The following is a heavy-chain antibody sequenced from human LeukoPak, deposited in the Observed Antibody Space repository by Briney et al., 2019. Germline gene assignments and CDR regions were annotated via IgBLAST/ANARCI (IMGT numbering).Heavy chain of an antibody. V-gene: IGHV3-7*01. D-gene: IGHD3-10*01. J-gene: IGHJ3*02. CDR3: ARDAAYYGPSGAFDI. Sequence: GGSLRLSCAASGFTFSSYWMSWVRQAPGKGLEWVANIKQDGSEKYYVDSVKGRFTISRDNAKNSLYLQMNSLRAEDTAVYYCARDAAYYGPSGAFDIWGQGTMVTVSS. CDR1: GFTFSSYW. CDR2: IKQDGSEK.